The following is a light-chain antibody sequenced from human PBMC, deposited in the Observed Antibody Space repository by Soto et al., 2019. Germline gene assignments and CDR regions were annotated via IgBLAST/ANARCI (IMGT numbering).Light chain of an antibody. CDR1: QSVSSSY. CDR3: QQYFTRFI. V-gene: IGKV3D-7*01. Sequence: PGERVTLSCRASQSVSSSYLTWYQQKPGQGPRLLIYGASTRATSIPARFSGSGSGTDFTLTISSLQPEDVAVYYCQQYFTRFIFVPGTKVDMK. J-gene: IGKJ3*01. CDR2: GAS.